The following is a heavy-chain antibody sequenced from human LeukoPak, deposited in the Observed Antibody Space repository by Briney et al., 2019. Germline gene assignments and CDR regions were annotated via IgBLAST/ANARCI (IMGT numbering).Heavy chain of an antibody. CDR1: GFTFSSYW. V-gene: IGHV3-74*01. J-gene: IGHJ4*02. CDR2: INGDGSST. CDR3: ARGRYCSSTSCYWIGY. D-gene: IGHD2-2*01. Sequence: GGSLRLSCAASGFTFSSYWMHWVRQAPGKGLVWVARINGDGSSTSYADSVKGRFTMPRDNAKNTLYLQMKSLRAEDTAVYYCARGRYCSSTSCYWIGYWGQGTLVTVSS.